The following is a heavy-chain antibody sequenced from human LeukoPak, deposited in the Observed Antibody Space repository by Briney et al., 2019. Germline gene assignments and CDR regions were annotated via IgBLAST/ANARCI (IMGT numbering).Heavy chain of an antibody. D-gene: IGHD1-7*01. CDR3: AGHRYNWNYGAFDI. CDR2: IYYSGST. V-gene: IGHV4-39*01. J-gene: IGHJ3*02. CDR1: GGSISSSSYY. Sequence: SETLSLTCTVSGGSISSSSYYWGWIRQPPGKGLEWIGSIYYSGSTYYNPSLKSRVTVSVDTSKNQFSLKLSSVTAADTAVYYCAGHRYNWNYGAFDIWGQGTMVTVSS.